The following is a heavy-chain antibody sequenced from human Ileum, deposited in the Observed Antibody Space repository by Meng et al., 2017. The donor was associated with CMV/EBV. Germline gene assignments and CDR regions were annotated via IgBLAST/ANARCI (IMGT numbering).Heavy chain of an antibody. D-gene: IGHD5-12*01. CDR2: IYWDDDT. CDR1: GFSFSTSKAG. Sequence: QITPKESLPTLVKPKPTLTLTCTFSGFSFSTSKAGVGWIRLPPGKALEWLALIYWDDDTRYNPSLKTRLTITKDTSKNQVILTMTKMDPADTATYFCVHRSYSGQDDYWGQGALVTVSS. CDR3: VHRSYSGQDDY. J-gene: IGHJ4*02. V-gene: IGHV2-5*02.